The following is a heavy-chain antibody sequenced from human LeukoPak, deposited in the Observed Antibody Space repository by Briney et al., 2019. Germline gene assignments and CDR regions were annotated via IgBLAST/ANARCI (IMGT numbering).Heavy chain of an antibody. CDR3: ARMTMTRDLDY. Sequence: SETLSLTCTVSGVSISNYYWTWIRQPAGKGLEWIGRIYTSGTTNYNPSLKSRVTMSVDTSKNQFSLKLNSVTAADTAVYYCARMTMTRDLDYWGQGTLVTVSS. J-gene: IGHJ4*02. CDR1: GVSISNYY. V-gene: IGHV4-4*07. D-gene: IGHD4/OR15-4a*01. CDR2: IYTSGTT.